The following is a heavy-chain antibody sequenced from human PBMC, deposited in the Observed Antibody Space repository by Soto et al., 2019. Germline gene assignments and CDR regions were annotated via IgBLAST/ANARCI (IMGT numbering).Heavy chain of an antibody. CDR1: GGSVSSGSYY. CDR2: IYYSGST. V-gene: IGHV4-61*01. Sequence: SETLFLTCTVSGGSVSSGSYYWSWIRQPPGKGLEWIGYIYYSGSTNYNPSLKSRVTISVDTSKNQFSLKLSSVTAADTAVYYCARGPGEWVAATFWFDPWGQGTLVTVSS. D-gene: IGHD2-15*01. J-gene: IGHJ5*02. CDR3: ARGPGEWVAATFWFDP.